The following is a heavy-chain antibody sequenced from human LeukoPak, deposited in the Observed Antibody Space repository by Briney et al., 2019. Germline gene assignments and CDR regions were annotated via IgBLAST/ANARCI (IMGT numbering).Heavy chain of an antibody. CDR2: IRGDGGKR. J-gene: IGHJ4*02. CDR3: ARDWGGEGRPTDY. CDR1: GFTFSTYW. Sequence: GGSLRLSCAASGFTFSTYWMSWVRQAPGKGLEWVANIRGDGGKRNYVDSVKGRFTISRDNAKSSLYLQMNSLRAEDTAMYYCARDWGGEGRPTDYWGQGTLVTASS. V-gene: IGHV3-7*01. D-gene: IGHD3-16*01.